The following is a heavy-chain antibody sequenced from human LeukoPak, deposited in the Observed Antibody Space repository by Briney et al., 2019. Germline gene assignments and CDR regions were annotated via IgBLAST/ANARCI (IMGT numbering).Heavy chain of an antibody. V-gene: IGHV4-34*01. Sequence: SETLSLTCAVYGGSFSGYYWSWIRQPPGKGLEWIGEINHSGSTNYNPSLKSRVTISVDTSKNQFSLKLSSVTAADTAVYYCAISYYDILTGYYWTHGFDPWGQGTLVTVSS. CDR2: INHSGST. J-gene: IGHJ5*02. CDR1: GGSFSGYY. CDR3: AISYYDILTGYYWTHGFDP. D-gene: IGHD3-9*01.